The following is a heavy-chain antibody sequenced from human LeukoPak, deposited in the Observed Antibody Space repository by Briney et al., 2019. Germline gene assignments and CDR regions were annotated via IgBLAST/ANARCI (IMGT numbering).Heavy chain of an antibody. D-gene: IGHD1-26*01. CDR1: GYTFTSYG. J-gene: IGHJ4*02. V-gene: IGHV1-2*02. Sequence: ASVKVSCKASGYTFTSYGISWVRQAPGQGLEWMGWINPNSGGTNYAQKFQGRVTMTRDTSISTAYMELSRLRSDDTAVYYCARDKGYATSPLYYFDYWGQGTLVTVSS. CDR3: ARDKGYATSPLYYFDY. CDR2: INPNSGGT.